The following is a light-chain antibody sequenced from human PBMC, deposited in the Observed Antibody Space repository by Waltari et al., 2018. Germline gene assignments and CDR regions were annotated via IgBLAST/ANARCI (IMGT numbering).Light chain of an antibody. J-gene: IGLJ3*02. Sequence: QLVLTQSPSASASLGAPVKLTCTLSSGHSTNVIARLQQRPEKGPRYLMKVNSDGSHNKGDEIPARFSGSSSGAERYLTISSLQSEDEADYYCQTGGHGTWVFGGGTKLTVL. CDR2: VNSDGSH. CDR3: QTGGHGTWV. V-gene: IGLV4-69*01. CDR1: SGHSTNV.